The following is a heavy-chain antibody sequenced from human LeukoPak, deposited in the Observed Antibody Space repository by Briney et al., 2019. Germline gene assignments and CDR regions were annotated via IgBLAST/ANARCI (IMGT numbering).Heavy chain of an antibody. Sequence: PGGSLRLSCAASGFTFSSYAMNWVRQAPGKGLDWVSPISGSGDNTYYADSVKGRFTISRDNSKNTLYLQMNSLRAEDTAVYYCAARKHLIVVVAATPSDYWGQGALVTVSS. V-gene: IGHV3-23*01. CDR3: AARKHLIVVVAATPSDY. CDR2: ISGSGDNT. CDR1: GFTFSSYA. D-gene: IGHD2-15*01. J-gene: IGHJ4*02.